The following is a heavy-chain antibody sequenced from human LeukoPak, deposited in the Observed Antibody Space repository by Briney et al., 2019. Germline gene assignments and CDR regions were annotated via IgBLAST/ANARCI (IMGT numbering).Heavy chain of an antibody. CDR1: GFTFDDYA. Sequence: SGGSLRLSCAASGFTFDDYAMRWVRHAPGKGLEWVSGISWNSGSIGYADSVKGRFTISRDNAKNSLYLQMNSLRAEDTALYYCAKDIGAGIAAAGPSIYYYYYGMDVWGQGTTATVSS. CDR3: AKDIGAGIAAAGPSIYYYYYGMDV. V-gene: IGHV3-9*01. CDR2: ISWNSGSI. J-gene: IGHJ6*02. D-gene: IGHD6-13*01.